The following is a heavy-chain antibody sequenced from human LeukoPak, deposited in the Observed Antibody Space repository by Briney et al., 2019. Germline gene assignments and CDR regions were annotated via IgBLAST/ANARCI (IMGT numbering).Heavy chain of an antibody. D-gene: IGHD6-13*01. CDR2: ISAYNGNT. CDR1: GYTFTSYG. J-gene: IGHJ4*02. V-gene: IGHV1-18*04. CDR3: ARGTPYSSSWEFDY. Sequence: ASVKVSCKASGYTFTSYGISWVRQAPGQGLEWMGWISAYNGNTNDAQKLQGRVTMTTDTSTSTAYMELRSLRSDDTAVYYCARGTPYSSSWEFDYWGQGTLVTVSS.